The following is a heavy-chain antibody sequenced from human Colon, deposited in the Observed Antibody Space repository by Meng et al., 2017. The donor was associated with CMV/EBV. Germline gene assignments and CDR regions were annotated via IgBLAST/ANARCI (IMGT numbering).Heavy chain of an antibody. V-gene: IGHV3-23*01. D-gene: IGHD4/OR15-4a*01. J-gene: IGHJ4*02. Sequence: GESLKISCTASGFTFSNYAMSWVRQAPGKGLEWVSGISGSGDNIYYADSVKGRFTISRDNSKIALFLQMHSLRADDTASYYCARDGVLVDREGFDYWGQGTLVTVSS. CDR3: ARDGVLVDREGFDY. CDR2: ISGSGDNI. CDR1: GFTFSNYA.